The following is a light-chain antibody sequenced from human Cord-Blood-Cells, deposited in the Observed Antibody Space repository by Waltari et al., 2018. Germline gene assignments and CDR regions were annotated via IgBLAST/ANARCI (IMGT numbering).Light chain of an antibody. CDR2: AAS. Sequence: DIQMTPSPSSLSASVVDRVPITCRASKSIRSYLNWYQQKPGKAPKLLIYAASSVQSGVPSRFSGSGSGTDFTLTISSLQPEDFATYYCQQSYSTPRTFGQGTKLEIK. CDR1: KSIRSY. J-gene: IGKJ2*01. CDR3: QQSYSTPRT. V-gene: IGKV1-39*01.